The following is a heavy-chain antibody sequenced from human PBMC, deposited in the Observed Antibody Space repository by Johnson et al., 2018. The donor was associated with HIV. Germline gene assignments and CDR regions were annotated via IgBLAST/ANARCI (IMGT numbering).Heavy chain of an antibody. CDR1: GFTFSSYA. CDR3: ARLEELLRAFDI. CDR2: ISYDGSNK. J-gene: IGHJ3*02. Sequence: QVQLVESGGGVARPGGSLRLSCAASGFTFSSYAMHWVRQAPGKGLEWVAVISYDGSNKYYADSVKGRFTISRDNSKNTLYLQMNSLRAEDTAVYYCARLEELLRAFDIWGQGTMVTVSS. V-gene: IGHV3-30-3*01. D-gene: IGHD1-26*01.